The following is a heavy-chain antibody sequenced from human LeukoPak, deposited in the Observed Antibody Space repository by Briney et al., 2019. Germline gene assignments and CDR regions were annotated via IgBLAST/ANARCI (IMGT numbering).Heavy chain of an antibody. V-gene: IGHV3-30*02. CDR2: IRYDGSDK. J-gene: IGHJ4*02. CDR3: AKERSYYAKLKDFDY. CDR1: GFTFRNYG. Sequence: HPGTSLRLSCAASGFTFRNYGMQWVRQAPGKGLEWVAFIRYDGSDKYYADSVKGRFSISRDNSKNTLYLQMNSLRAEDTAVYYCAKERSYYAKLKDFDYWGQGTLVTVSS. D-gene: IGHD2-2*01.